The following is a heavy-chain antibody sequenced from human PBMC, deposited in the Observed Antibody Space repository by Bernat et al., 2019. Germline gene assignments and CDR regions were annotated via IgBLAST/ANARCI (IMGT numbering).Heavy chain of an antibody. Sequence: EVQLLESGGGLVQPGGSLRLSCAASGFTFSSYAMSWVRRAPGKGLEWVSAISGSGGSTYYADSVKGRFTISRDNSKNTLYLQMNSLRAEDTAVYYCAKDLGIVVVPAAIPNAFDIWGQGTMVTVSS. J-gene: IGHJ3*02. CDR2: ISGSGGST. CDR1: GFTFSSYA. V-gene: IGHV3-23*01. D-gene: IGHD2-2*01. CDR3: AKDLGIVVVPAAIPNAFDI.